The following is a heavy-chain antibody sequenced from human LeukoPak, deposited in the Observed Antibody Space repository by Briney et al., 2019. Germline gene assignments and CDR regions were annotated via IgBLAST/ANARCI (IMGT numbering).Heavy chain of an antibody. CDR2: INHSGST. Sequence: SETLSLTCAVYGGSFSGYYWSWIRQPPGKGLEWIGEINHSGSTNYNPSLKSRVTISVDTSKNQFSLKLSSVTAADTALYYCARYCSSTSCPPFDYWGQGTLVTVSS. CDR1: GGSFSGYY. V-gene: IGHV4-34*01. D-gene: IGHD2-2*01. CDR3: ARYCSSTSCPPFDY. J-gene: IGHJ4*02.